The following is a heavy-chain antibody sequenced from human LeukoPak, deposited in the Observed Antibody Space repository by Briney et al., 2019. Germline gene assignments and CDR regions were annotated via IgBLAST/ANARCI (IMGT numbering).Heavy chain of an antibody. J-gene: IGHJ4*02. D-gene: IGHD3-10*01. V-gene: IGHV3-30*02. Sequence: GGSLRLSCAASGFTFSSYGMHWVRQAPGKGLEGVAFIRYDGSNKYYADSVKRRFTISRDNSKNTLYLQMNSLRDEDTAVYYCAKDHSNALRRFGELIRRTRDGYFDYWGQGTLVTVSS. CDR2: IRYDGSNK. CDR1: GFTFSSYG. CDR3: AKDHSNALRRFGELIRRTRDGYFDY.